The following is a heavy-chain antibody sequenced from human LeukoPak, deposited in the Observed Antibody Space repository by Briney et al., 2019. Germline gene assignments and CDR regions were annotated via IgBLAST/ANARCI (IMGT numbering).Heavy chain of an antibody. J-gene: IGHJ5*02. CDR1: GFSFSSYA. Sequence: GGSLRLSCAASGFSFSSYAMSWVRQAPGKGLEWVSAISGSGGSTYFADSVKGRFTISRDNSKNTLYLQMNSLRDEDTAVYYCAKTSGYRRFDPWGQGTLVTVSS. D-gene: IGHD5-12*01. CDR3: AKTSGYRRFDP. CDR2: ISGSGGST. V-gene: IGHV3-23*01.